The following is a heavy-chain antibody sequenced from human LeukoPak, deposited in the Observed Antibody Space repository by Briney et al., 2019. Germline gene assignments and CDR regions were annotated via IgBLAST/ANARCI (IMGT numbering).Heavy chain of an antibody. CDR1: GFTFRSYS. D-gene: IGHD5-24*01. V-gene: IGHV3-21*01. CDR3: ARVEMATITSDY. CDR2: ISSSSSYI. Sequence: GGSLRLSXAASGFTFRSYSMNWVRQAPGKGLEWVSSISSSSSYIYYADSVKGRFTISRDNAKNSLYLQMNSLRAEDTAVYYCARVEMATITSDYWGQGTLVTVSS. J-gene: IGHJ4*02.